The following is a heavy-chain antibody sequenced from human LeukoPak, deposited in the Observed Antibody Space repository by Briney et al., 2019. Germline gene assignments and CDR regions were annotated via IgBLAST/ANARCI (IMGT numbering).Heavy chain of an antibody. D-gene: IGHD6-19*01. CDR1: GYTFANYA. J-gene: IGHJ4*02. V-gene: IGHV1-3*01. CDR2: INAGNGNT. CDR3: ARERSSGWYLY. Sequence: SVKVSCKASGYTFANYARHWVRQAPGQRLEWMGWINAGNGNTKYSQKFQGRVTITRDTSASTAYMELSSLRSEDTAVYYCARERSSGWYLYWGQGTLVTVSS.